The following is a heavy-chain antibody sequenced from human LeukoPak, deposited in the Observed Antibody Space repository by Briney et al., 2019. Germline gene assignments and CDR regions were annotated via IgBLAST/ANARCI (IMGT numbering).Heavy chain of an antibody. Sequence: GSLRLSCAASGFTFTSYAMSWVRQAPGKGLEWIGRIYTSGSTNYNPSLKSRVTMSVDTSKNQFSLKLSSVTAADTAVYYCARASYYDSSGYYGQYYYYYGMDVWGQGTTVTVSS. CDR3: ARASYYDSSGYYGQYYYYYGMDV. D-gene: IGHD3-22*01. CDR2: IYTSGST. V-gene: IGHV4-59*10. CDR1: GFTFTSYA. J-gene: IGHJ6*02.